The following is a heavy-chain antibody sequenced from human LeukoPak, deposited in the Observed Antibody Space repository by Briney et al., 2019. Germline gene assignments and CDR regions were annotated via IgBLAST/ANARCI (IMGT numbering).Heavy chain of an antibody. CDR3: ARYDFWSGYYDLDYGMAV. Sequence: GASVKVSCKASGYTFTSYGISWVRQAPGQGLEWMGWISAYNGNTNYAQKLQGRVTMTTDTSTSTAYMELRSLRSDDTAVYYCARYDFWSGYYDLDYGMAVWGQGTTVTVSS. V-gene: IGHV1-18*01. CDR2: ISAYNGNT. J-gene: IGHJ6*02. CDR1: GYTFTSYG. D-gene: IGHD3-3*01.